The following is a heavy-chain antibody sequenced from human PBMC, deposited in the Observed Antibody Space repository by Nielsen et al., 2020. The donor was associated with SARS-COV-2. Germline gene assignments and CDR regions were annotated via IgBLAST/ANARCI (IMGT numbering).Heavy chain of an antibody. V-gene: IGHV7-4-1*02. CDR3: AREGVAPRPWDF. J-gene: IGHJ4*02. CDR1: GYTFADYA. Sequence: ASVKVSCKASGYTFADYAVNWVRQAPGQRLEYMGWINTNTGNPTYAQGFRRRFVFSLDTSVSTTYLQITSLKTEDTAIYYCAREGVAPRPWDFWGQGTLVTVSS. D-gene: IGHD6-6*01. CDR2: INTNTGNP.